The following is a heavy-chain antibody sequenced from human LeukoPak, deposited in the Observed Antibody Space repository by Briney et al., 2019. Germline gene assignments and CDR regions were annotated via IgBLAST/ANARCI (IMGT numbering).Heavy chain of an antibody. V-gene: IGHV1-69*13. CDR1: GGTFSSYA. Sequence: ASVKVSCKASGGTFSSYAISWVRQAPGQGLEWMGGIIPIFGTANYAQKFQGRVTITADESTSTVYMELSSLRSEDTAVYYCAREAGAKIDYWGQGTLVTVSS. D-gene: IGHD1-26*01. CDR3: AREAGAKIDY. CDR2: IIPIFGTA. J-gene: IGHJ4*02.